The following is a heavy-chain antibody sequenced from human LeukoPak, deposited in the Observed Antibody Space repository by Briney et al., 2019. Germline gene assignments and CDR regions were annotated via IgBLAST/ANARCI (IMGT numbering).Heavy chain of an antibody. Sequence: ASVKVSCKASGYTFTSYDINWVRQATGQGLEWIGWMNPNSGNTGYAQKFQGRVTMTRNTSISTAYMELSSLRSEDTAVYYCARAWDSSGWWEGYYFDYWGQGTLVTVSS. CDR2: MNPNSGNT. CDR3: ARAWDSSGWWEGYYFDY. V-gene: IGHV1-8*01. D-gene: IGHD6-19*01. J-gene: IGHJ4*02. CDR1: GYTFTSYD.